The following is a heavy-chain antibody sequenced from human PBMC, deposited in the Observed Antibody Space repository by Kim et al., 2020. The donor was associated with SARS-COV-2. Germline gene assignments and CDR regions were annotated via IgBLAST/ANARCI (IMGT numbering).Heavy chain of an antibody. Sequence: GGSLRLSCAASGFTFSSYGMHWVRQAPGKGLEWVAVISYDGSNKYYADSVKGRFTISRDNSKNTLYLQMNSLRAEDTAVYYCAKDLSNRAAAGYFDYWGQGTLVTVSS. J-gene: IGHJ4*02. V-gene: IGHV3-30*18. CDR3: AKDLSNRAAAGYFDY. CDR1: GFTFSSYG. CDR2: ISYDGSNK. D-gene: IGHD6-13*01.